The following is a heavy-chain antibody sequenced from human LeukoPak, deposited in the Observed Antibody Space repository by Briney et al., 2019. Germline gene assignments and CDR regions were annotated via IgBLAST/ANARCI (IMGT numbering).Heavy chain of an antibody. V-gene: IGHV1-3*01. CDR3: ARDPYDYVWGSYRYSFDY. D-gene: IGHD3-16*02. J-gene: IGHJ4*02. CDR2: INAGNGNT. Sequence: ASVKVSCKAFGYTFTSYAMHWVRQAPGQRLEWMGWINAGNGNTKYSQKFQGRVTITRDTSASTAYMELSSLRSEDTAVYYCARDPYDYVWGSYRYSFDYWGQGTLVTVSS. CDR1: GYTFTSYA.